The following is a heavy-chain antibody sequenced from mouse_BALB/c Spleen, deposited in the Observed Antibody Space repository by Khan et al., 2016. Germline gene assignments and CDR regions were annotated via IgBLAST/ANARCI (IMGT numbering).Heavy chain of an antibody. CDR2: INTYTGEP. Sequence: QIQLVQSGPELKKPEETVKISCKASGYTFTNYGMNWVKQAPGKGLKWMGWINTYTGEPTYADDFKGRFAFSLETSASTAYLQINNLKNEDTATYFCASGGNYEDYFDYWGQGTTLTVSS. CDR1: GYTFTNYG. J-gene: IGHJ2*01. CDR3: ASGGNYEDYFDY. D-gene: IGHD2-1*01. V-gene: IGHV9-3-1*01.